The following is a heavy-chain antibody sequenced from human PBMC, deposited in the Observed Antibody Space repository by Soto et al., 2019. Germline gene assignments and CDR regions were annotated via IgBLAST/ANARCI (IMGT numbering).Heavy chain of an antibody. Sequence: GGSLRLSCAVSGFTFNSYSMNWVRQAPGKGLEWVSSISSFSNYMYYTDSVKGRFTISRDNARNSLYLQMNSLRAGDTAVYYCARAGGSSGTSPHPTAYEMDVWGQGTTVTVSS. J-gene: IGHJ6*02. CDR3: ARAGGSSGTSPHPTAYEMDV. CDR2: ISSFSNYM. CDR1: GFTFNSYS. D-gene: IGHD1-1*01. V-gene: IGHV3-21*01.